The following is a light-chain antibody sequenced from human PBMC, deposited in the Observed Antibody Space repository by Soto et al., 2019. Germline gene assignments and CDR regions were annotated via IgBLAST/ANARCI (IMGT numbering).Light chain of an antibody. Sequence: EIVLTQSPGTLSLSPGERATLSCRASQSVSSSYLAWYQEKPGQAPRLPIYGAPHRAPGIPDRLSCSGSGTDFPLTISRLEPEDFAVYFCQQYGSSPKTFGQGTKVDIK. J-gene: IGKJ1*01. CDR2: GAP. CDR1: QSVSSSY. CDR3: QQYGSSPKT. V-gene: IGKV3-20*01.